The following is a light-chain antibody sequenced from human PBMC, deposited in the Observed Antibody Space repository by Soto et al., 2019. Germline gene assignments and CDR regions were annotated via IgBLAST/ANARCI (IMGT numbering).Light chain of an antibody. J-gene: IGLJ3*02. V-gene: IGLV1-44*01. CDR3: AAWDDSLSGWV. CDR1: NSKIGSNP. Sequence: QSVLTQPPSASGTPGQRVTISCSGSNSKIGSNPVNWYQQLPGTAPKLLIYSRGNQRPSGVPDRFSGSKSGTSASLAISGLQAEDADDYYCAAWDDSLSGWVFGGGTKLTVL. CDR2: RGN.